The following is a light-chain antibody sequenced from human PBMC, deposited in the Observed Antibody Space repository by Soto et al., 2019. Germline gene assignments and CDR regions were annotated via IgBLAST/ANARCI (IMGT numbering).Light chain of an antibody. J-gene: IGKJ4*01. Sequence: IVMTQSPASLTVSLGERATINCKSSQTVFTGSNNKNYLAWYQQKPGQAPKLLMYWATARESGVPDRFRGSWFGTDFTLTITSVQDEDVAVYYCQQYFTLPSFGGGTKVEI. CDR2: WAT. CDR1: QTVFTGSNNKNY. CDR3: QQYFTLPS. V-gene: IGKV4-1*01.